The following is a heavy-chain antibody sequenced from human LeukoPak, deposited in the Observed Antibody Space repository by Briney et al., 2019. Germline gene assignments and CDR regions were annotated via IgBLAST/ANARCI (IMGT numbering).Heavy chain of an antibody. J-gene: IGHJ6*03. CDR1: GFTFSNYP. V-gene: IGHV3-23*01. CDR3: AKWDGDLYYYYYMDV. Sequence: GGSLRLSCAASGFTFSNYPMSFVRQAPGKGLEWVSTSGGGDSTYYADSVKGRFTISRDESKSTLYLQMSNLRAEDTAVYYCAKWDGDLYYYYYMDVWGKGTTVTVSS. CDR2: SGGGDST. D-gene: IGHD4-17*01.